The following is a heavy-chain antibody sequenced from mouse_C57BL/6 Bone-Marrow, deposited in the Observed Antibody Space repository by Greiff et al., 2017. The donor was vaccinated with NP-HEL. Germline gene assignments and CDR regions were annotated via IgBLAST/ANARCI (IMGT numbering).Heavy chain of an antibody. CDR2: ISNGGGST. Sequence: EVQLVESGGGLVQPGGSLKLSCAASGFTFSDYYMYWVRQTPEKRLEWVAYISNGGGSTYYPDTVKGRFTISRDNAKNTLYLQMSRLKSEDTAMYYCARRRYYGSDWYFDVWGTGTTVTVSS. CDR3: ARRRYYGSDWYFDV. CDR1: GFTFSDYY. V-gene: IGHV5-12*01. D-gene: IGHD1-1*01. J-gene: IGHJ1*03.